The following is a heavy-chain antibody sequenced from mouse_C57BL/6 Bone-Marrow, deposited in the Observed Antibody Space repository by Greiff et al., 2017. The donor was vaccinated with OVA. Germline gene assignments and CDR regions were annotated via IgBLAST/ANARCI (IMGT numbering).Heavy chain of an antibody. D-gene: IGHD2-5*01. CDR3: ARFHYSNDFDY. Sequence: VQVVESGAELARPGASVKMSCKASGYTFTSYTMHWVKQRPGQGLEWIGYINPSSGYTKYNQKFKDKATLTADKSSSTAYMQLSSLTSEDSAVYYCARFHYSNDFDYWGQGTTLTVAS. J-gene: IGHJ2*01. V-gene: IGHV1-4*01. CDR1: GYTFTSYT. CDR2: INPSSGYT.